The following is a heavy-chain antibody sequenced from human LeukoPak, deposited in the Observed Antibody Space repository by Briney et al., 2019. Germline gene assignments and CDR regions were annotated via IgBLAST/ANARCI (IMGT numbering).Heavy chain of an antibody. D-gene: IGHD3-10*01. J-gene: IGHJ4*02. Sequence: PGGSLRLSCAASGFILSHYYMYWIRQAPGKGLEWVSYISGSSSYTNYADSVKGRFTISRDNAKNSLYLQMNSLRAEDTAVYYCAIIRGSCNYSGPFGYWGQGTLVTVSS. CDR2: ISGSSSYT. CDR3: AIIRGSCNYSGPFGY. CDR1: GFILSHYY. V-gene: IGHV3-11*03.